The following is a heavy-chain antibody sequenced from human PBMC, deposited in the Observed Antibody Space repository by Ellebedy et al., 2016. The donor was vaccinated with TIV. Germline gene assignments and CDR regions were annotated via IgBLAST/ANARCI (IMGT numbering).Heavy chain of an antibody. CDR1: GFTFSNYW. Sequence: PGGSLRLSCAASGFTFSNYWMTWVRQAPGKGLEWVANIKHDGSEEYYVDSVKGRFTISRDNAKNSLYLQMNGLRAEGTAVYYCASRPAEDLYFAFFDYWGQGTLVTVSS. J-gene: IGHJ4*02. CDR2: IKHDGSEE. V-gene: IGHV3-7*03. D-gene: IGHD2-8*01. CDR3: ASRPAEDLYFAFFDY.